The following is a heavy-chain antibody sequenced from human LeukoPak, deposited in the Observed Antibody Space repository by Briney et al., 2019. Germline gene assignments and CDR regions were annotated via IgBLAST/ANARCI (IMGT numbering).Heavy chain of an antibody. CDR3: ASYSRRGLLHSSSWYFDY. CDR2: IYYSGST. J-gene: IGHJ4*02. Sequence: PSETLSLTCTVSGGSISSYYWSWIRQPPGKGLEWIGYIYYSGSTNYNPSLKSRVTISVDTSKNQFSLKLSSVTAADTAVYYCASYSRRGLLHSSSWYFDYWGQGTLVTVSS. CDR1: GGSISSYY. D-gene: IGHD6-13*01. V-gene: IGHV4-59*01.